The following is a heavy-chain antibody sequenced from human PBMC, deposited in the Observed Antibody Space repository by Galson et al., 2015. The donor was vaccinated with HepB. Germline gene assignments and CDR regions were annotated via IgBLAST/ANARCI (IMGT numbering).Heavy chain of an antibody. V-gene: IGHV5-10-1*01. CDR3: ARDNYYYDSAMGRTSWFDP. Sequence: QSGAEVKKPGESLRISCKGSGYSFTSYWISWVRQMPGKGLEWMGRIDPSDSYTNYSPSFQGHVTISADKSISAAYLQWSSLKASDTAVYYCARDNYYYDSAMGRTSWFDPWGQGTLVTVSS. D-gene: IGHD3-22*01. CDR1: GYSFTSYW. CDR2: IDPSDSYT. J-gene: IGHJ5*02.